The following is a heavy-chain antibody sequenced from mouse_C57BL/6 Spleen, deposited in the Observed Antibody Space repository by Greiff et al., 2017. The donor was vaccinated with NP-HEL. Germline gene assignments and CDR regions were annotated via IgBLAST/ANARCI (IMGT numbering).Heavy chain of an antibody. CDR1: GYTFTSYT. Sequence: QVQLKQSGAELARPGASVKMSCKASGYTFTSYTMHWVKQRPGQGLEWIGYINPSSGYTKYNQKFKDKATLTADKSSSTAYMQLSSLTSEDSAVYYCARSVTPYYGSSYGAMDYWGQGTSVTVSS. V-gene: IGHV1-4*01. D-gene: IGHD1-1*01. CDR2: INPSSGYT. CDR3: ARSVTPYYGSSYGAMDY. J-gene: IGHJ4*01.